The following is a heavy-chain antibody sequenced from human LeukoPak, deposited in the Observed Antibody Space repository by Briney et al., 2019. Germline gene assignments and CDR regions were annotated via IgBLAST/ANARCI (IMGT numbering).Heavy chain of an antibody. Sequence: GGSLRLSCAASGFTFDDYAMHWVRQAPGKGLEWVSGISWNSGIIGYADSVKGRFTISRDHAKNSLYLQMNSLRAEDTALYYCVKGGSSGWNYYFDYWGQGTLVTVSS. D-gene: IGHD6-19*01. CDR2: ISWNSGII. CDR3: VKGGSSGWNYYFDY. J-gene: IGHJ4*02. CDR1: GFTFDDYA. V-gene: IGHV3-9*01.